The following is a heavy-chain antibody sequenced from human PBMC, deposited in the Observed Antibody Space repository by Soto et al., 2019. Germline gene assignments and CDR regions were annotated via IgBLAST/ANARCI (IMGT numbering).Heavy chain of an antibody. CDR2: ISYDGSNK. D-gene: IGHD2-2*02. V-gene: IGHV3-30*18. Sequence: PGGSLRLSCAASGFTFSSYGMHWVRQAPGKGLEWVAVISYDGSNKYYADSVKGRFTISRDNSKNTLYLQMNSLRAEDTAVNYCAKKDCSSTSCYTMDINYWGQGTLVTVSS. CDR3: AKKDCSSTSCYTMDINY. J-gene: IGHJ4*02. CDR1: GFTFSSYG.